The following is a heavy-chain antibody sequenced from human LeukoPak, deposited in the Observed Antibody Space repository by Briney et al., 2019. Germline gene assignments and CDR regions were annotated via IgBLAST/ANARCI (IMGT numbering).Heavy chain of an antibody. Sequence: GVSLRLSCAASGFTFSSYAMSWVRQAPGKGLEWVSAISGSGGSTYYADSVKGRFTISRDNPKNTLYLQMSSLRAEDTAVYYCAKSVVVAAYYYFDYWGQGTLVTVSS. CDR1: GFTFSSYA. V-gene: IGHV3-23*01. CDR3: AKSVVVAAYYYFDY. D-gene: IGHD2-15*01. CDR2: ISGSGGST. J-gene: IGHJ4*02.